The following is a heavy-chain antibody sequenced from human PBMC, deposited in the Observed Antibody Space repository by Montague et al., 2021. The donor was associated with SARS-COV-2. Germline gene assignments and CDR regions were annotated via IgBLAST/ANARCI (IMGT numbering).Heavy chain of an antibody. J-gene: IGHJ4*02. CDR3: ARGGLGNRGFDY. CDR1: DVSLSTSTW. Sequence: SETLSLTCVVSDVSLSTSTWWSWARQSPGKGLEWVGEIYLSGFTHYIPSVKSRVSISLDDSRSQFSLRLTSVTPADTAVYFCARGGLGNRGFDYWGQGTLVTVSS. D-gene: IGHD3/OR15-3a*01. V-gene: IGHV4-4*02. CDR2: IYLSGFT.